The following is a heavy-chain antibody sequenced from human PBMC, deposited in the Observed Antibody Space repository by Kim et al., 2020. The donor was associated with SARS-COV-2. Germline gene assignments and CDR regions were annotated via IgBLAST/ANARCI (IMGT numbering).Heavy chain of an antibody. D-gene: IGHD3-16*02. Sequence: GGSLRLSCAASGFTFSDYYMSWIRQAPGKGLEWVSYISSSSSYTNYADSVKGRFTISRDNAKNSLYLQMNSLRAEDTAVYYCARTAYDYVWGSYRPQNWFDPWGQGTLVTVSS. J-gene: IGHJ5*02. CDR1: GFTFSDYY. CDR3: ARTAYDYVWGSYRPQNWFDP. CDR2: ISSSSSYT. V-gene: IGHV3-11*03.